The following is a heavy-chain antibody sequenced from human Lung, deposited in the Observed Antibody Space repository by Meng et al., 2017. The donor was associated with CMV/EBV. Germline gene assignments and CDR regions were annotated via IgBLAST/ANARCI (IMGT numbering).Heavy chain of an antibody. Sequence: ASVKVSCKASGYTFTSYVINWMRQATGQGLEWMGWMNPNSGNTGYAQNFQGRVTMNRKTSISTAYMELSSLGSEDTAVYYCARRLDYWGQGTLVTVSS. CDR1: GYTFTSYV. CDR3: ARRLDY. CDR2: MNPNSGNT. V-gene: IGHV1-8*01. J-gene: IGHJ4*02.